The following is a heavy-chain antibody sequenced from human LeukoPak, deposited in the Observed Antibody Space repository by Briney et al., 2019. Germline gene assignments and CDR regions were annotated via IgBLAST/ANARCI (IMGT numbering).Heavy chain of an antibody. Sequence: GESLKISCKGSGFTFTTFWIGWVRQMPGKGLEWLGIIYPGDSDTRYSPSFQGQVTMSADKSISTAYLQWSSLKASDTAIYYCARPDVGGYESAFDIWGQGTMVTVSS. CDR1: GFTFTTFW. CDR2: IYPGDSDT. V-gene: IGHV5-51*01. J-gene: IGHJ3*02. D-gene: IGHD5-12*01. CDR3: ARPDVGGYESAFDI.